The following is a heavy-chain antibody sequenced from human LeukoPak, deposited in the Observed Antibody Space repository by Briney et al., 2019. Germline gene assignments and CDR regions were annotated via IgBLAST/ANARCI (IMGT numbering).Heavy chain of an antibody. CDR3: ARSTRGYSYILDY. J-gene: IGHJ4*02. CDR1: VFTVSSNY. V-gene: IGHV3-53*01. D-gene: IGHD5-12*01. CDR2: IYSDGST. Sequence: GGSLRLSCAASVFTVSSNYMSWVRQAPGKGLEWVSVIYSDGSTYFADSVKGRFTISRDNSKNTLYRQMNSLRAEDTAVYYCARSTRGYSYILDYWGQGTLVTVSS.